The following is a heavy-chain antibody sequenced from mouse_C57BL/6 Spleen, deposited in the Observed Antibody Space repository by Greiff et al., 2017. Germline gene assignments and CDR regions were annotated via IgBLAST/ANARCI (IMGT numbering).Heavy chain of an antibody. CDR1: GYTFTSYG. CDR2: ISPRSGNT. CDR3: ARMGTGTEYFDY. Sequence: QVQLQQSGAELARPGASVKLSCKASGYTFTSYGISWVKQRTGQGLEWIGEISPRSGNTYYNEKFKGKATLTADKSSSTAYMELRSLTSEDSAVYFCARMGTGTEYFDYWGQGTTLTVSS. J-gene: IGHJ2*01. V-gene: IGHV1-81*01. D-gene: IGHD4-1*01.